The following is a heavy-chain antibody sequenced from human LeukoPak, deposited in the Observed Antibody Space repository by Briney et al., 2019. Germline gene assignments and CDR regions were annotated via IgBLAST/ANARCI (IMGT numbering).Heavy chain of an antibody. Sequence: PGGSLRLSCAASGFTFSDSFMSWVRPALGKGLEWVGRSRNKADSYTAEYAASVKGRFTISRDESKNSLYLQISSLETEDAAVYYCATSSWYRLAYWGQGSLVTVSS. D-gene: IGHD6-13*01. V-gene: IGHV3-72*01. J-gene: IGHJ4*02. CDR3: ATSSWYRLAY. CDR2: SRNKADSYTA. CDR1: GFTFSDSF.